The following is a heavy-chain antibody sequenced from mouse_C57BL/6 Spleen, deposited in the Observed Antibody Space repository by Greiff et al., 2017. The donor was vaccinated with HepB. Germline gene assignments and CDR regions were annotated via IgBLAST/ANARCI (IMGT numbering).Heavy chain of an antibody. Sequence: SGPELVKPGASVKMSCKASGYTFTDYNMHWVKQSHGKSLEWIGYINPNNGGTSYNQKFKGKATLTVNKSSSTAYMELRSLTSEDSAVYYCASPGKYYFDYWGQGTTLTVSS. J-gene: IGHJ2*01. CDR2: INPNNGGT. CDR3: ASPGKYYFDY. V-gene: IGHV1-22*01. CDR1: GYTFTDYN.